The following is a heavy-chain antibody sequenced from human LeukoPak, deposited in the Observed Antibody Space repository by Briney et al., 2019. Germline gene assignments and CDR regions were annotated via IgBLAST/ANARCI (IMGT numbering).Heavy chain of an antibody. J-gene: IGHJ4*02. CDR2: INRDGGGT. Sequence: GGSLRLSCAASRFTFSDYWMHWVRQDPGKGLVWVSRINRDGGGTTYADSVKGRFTISRDNAKNTLYLQMNNLRAEDTAVYFCARVAYGDYGVFDYWGQGTLVTVSS. D-gene: IGHD4-17*01. CDR3: ARVAYGDYGVFDY. CDR1: RFTFSDYW. V-gene: IGHV3-74*01.